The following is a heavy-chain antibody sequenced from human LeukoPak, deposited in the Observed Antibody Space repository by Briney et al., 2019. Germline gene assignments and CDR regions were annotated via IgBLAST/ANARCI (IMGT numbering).Heavy chain of an antibody. CDR2: IHTSGST. CDR1: GGSISSYY. J-gene: IGHJ3*02. CDR3: ARTGDSSGYDAFDI. V-gene: IGHV4-4*07. D-gene: IGHD3-22*01. Sequence: PSETLSLTCTVSGGSISSYYWNWIRQPAGKGLEWIGRIHTSGSTNYNPSLKSRVAMSVDTSKNQFSLKLSSVTAADTAVYYCARTGDSSGYDAFDIWGQGTMVTVSS.